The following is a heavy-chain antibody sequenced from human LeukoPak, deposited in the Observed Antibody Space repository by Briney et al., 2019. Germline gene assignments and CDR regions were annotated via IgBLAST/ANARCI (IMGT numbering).Heavy chain of an antibody. CDR1: GYTFTSYG. CDR3: ARESGELLRDFDY. V-gene: IGHV1-69*04. CDR2: IIPILGIA. D-gene: IGHD1-26*01. Sequence: ASVKVSCKASGYTFTSYGISWVRQAPGQGLEWMGRIIPILGIANYAQKFQGRVTITADKSTSTAYMELSSLRSEDTAVYYCARESGELLRDFDYWGQGTLVTVSS. J-gene: IGHJ4*02.